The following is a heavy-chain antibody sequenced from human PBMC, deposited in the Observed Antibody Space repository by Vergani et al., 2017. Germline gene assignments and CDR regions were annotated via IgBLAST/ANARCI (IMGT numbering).Heavy chain of an antibody. CDR3: ARHATVEWLVKLGWIDP. D-gene: IGHD6-19*01. Sequence: QLQLQESGPGLVKPSATLSLTCSVSGASISSSNYYLGWIRQPPGKGLEWIASIYYSGNTYYNPSLKSRVTISVDTSKNQFSLQLSSVTAADTAVYFCARHATVEWLVKLGWIDPWGQGILVTVSS. CDR2: IYYSGNT. CDR1: GASISSSNYY. V-gene: IGHV4-39*01. J-gene: IGHJ5*02.